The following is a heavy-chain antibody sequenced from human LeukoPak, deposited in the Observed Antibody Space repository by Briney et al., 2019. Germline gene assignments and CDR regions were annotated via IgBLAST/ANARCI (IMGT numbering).Heavy chain of an antibody. J-gene: IGHJ4*02. D-gene: IGHD3-10*01. Sequence: GGSLRLSCAASGFTFSSYAMHWVRQAPGKGLEWVAVISYDGSNKYYADSVKGRFTISRDNSKNTLYLQMNSLRAEDTAVYYCARRIVHGSGSYAFDYWSQGTLVTVSS. CDR3: ARRIVHGSGSYAFDY. CDR1: GFTFSSYA. V-gene: IGHV3-30*04. CDR2: ISYDGSNK.